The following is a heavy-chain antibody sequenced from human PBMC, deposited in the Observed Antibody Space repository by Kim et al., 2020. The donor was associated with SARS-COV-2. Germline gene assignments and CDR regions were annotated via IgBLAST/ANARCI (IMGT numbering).Heavy chain of an antibody. J-gene: IGHJ3*02. CDR3: ARFDYYDSSGYLAFDI. D-gene: IGHD3-22*01. Sequence: SFQGHVTISADKSISTAYLQWSSLKASDTAMYYCARFDYYDSSGYLAFDIWGQGTMVTVSS. V-gene: IGHV5-10-1*01.